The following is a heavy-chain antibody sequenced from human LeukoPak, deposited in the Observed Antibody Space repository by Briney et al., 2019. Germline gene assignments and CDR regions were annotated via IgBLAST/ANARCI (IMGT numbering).Heavy chain of an antibody. CDR1: GFTFRSYE. V-gene: IGHV3-48*03. J-gene: IGHJ4*02. Sequence: GGSLRLSCEDSGFTFRSYEMNWVRQAPGKGLEWIAYLSSSGSAFSYADSVKGRFTISRDNAKNSLYLQMNSLRAEDTAVYYCARDNNYGSGSYYNGLEYYFDYWGQGTLVTVSS. D-gene: IGHD3-10*01. CDR3: ARDNNYGSGSYYNGLEYYFDY. CDR2: LSSSGSAF.